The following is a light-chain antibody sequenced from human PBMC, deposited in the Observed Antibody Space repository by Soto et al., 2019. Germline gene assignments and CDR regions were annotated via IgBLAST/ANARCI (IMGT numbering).Light chain of an antibody. J-gene: IGKJ1*01. CDR1: QSVSSY. V-gene: IGKV3-20*01. CDR2: GAS. CDR3: QQYGSPTWT. Sequence: DNMLTQSPATLSLSPGERATLSCRASQSVSSYLAWYQQKPGQAPRLLIYGASSRATGIPDRFSGSGSGTDFTLTISRLEPEDFAVYYCQQYGSPTWTFGQGTKVDI.